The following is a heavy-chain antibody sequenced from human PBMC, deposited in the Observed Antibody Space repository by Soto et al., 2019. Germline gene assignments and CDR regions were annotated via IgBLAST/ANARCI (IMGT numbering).Heavy chain of an antibody. D-gene: IGHD2-15*01. CDR1: GYTFTTFG. V-gene: IGHV1-18*01. CDR3: ARAFCSGGSCYLDY. CDR2: ISAYSGNT. Sequence: QVQLVQSGGEVKKPGAAVKVSCKASGYTFTTFGIVWVRQAPGQGLEWMGWISAYSGNTEYPEKLQGRVTMTIDTSTSTTYMELRSLRSDDTPVYYFARAFCSGGSCYLDYWGQGALVTVSS. J-gene: IGHJ4*02.